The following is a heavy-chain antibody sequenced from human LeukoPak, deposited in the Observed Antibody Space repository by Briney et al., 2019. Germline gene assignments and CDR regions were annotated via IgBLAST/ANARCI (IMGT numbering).Heavy chain of an antibody. Sequence: GASVKVSCKASGGTFSSYAISWVRQAPGQGLEWMGGIIPIFGTANYAQKFQGRVTITTDESTSTAYMELSSLRSEDTAVYYCATGESESYYDYYYYMDVWGKGTTVTVSS. D-gene: IGHD1-26*01. CDR1: GGTFSSYA. CDR2: IIPIFGTA. V-gene: IGHV1-69*05. CDR3: ATGESESYYDYYYYMDV. J-gene: IGHJ6*03.